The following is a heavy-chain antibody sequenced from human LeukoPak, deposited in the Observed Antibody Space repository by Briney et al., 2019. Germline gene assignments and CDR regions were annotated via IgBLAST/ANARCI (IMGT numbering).Heavy chain of an antibody. CDR3: ARGPHSSSWYPYYYYYMDV. CDR2: MNPNSGNT. Sequence: ASVKVSCKASGYTFTSYGINWVRQATGQGLEWMGWMNPNSGNTGYAQKFQGRVTMTRNTTISTAYMELSSLRSEDTAVYYCARGPHSSSWYPYYYYYMDVWGKGTTVTVSS. CDR1: GYTFTSYG. J-gene: IGHJ6*03. V-gene: IGHV1-8*01. D-gene: IGHD6-13*01.